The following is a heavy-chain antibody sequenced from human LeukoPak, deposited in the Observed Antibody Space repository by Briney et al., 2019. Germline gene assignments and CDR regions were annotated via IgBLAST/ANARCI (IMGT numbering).Heavy chain of an antibody. J-gene: IGHJ4*02. Sequence: SETLSLTCTVSGGSISSSSYYWGWIRQPPGKGLEWIGSIYYSGSTYYNPSLKSRVTISVDTSKNQFSLKLSSVTAADTAVYYCARLPPIHPAGYFDYWGQGTLVTVSS. D-gene: IGHD2-2*02. CDR3: ARLPPIHPAGYFDY. CDR1: GGSISSSSYY. CDR2: IYYSGST. V-gene: IGHV4-39*07.